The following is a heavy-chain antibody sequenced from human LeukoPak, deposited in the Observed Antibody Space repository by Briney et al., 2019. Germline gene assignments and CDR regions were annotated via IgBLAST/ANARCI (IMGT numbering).Heavy chain of an antibody. CDR2: ISTSGSTT. Sequence: GGSLRLSCAASGFTFSDYEINWVRQAPGKGLEWVSCISTSGSTTYYADSVKGRFTISRDNAKNSLFLQMDTLTAEDTAVYYCARGALHVFDYWGQGTPVTVSS. CDR3: ARGALHVFDY. J-gene: IGHJ4*02. V-gene: IGHV3-48*03. D-gene: IGHD3-10*02. CDR1: GFTFSDYE.